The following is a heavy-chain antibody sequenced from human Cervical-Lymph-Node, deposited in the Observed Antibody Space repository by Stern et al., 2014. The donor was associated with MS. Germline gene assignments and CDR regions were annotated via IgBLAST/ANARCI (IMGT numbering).Heavy chain of an antibody. D-gene: IGHD6-13*01. Sequence: QVQLQESGPGLVKPSETLSLTCTVSGGSISSYYWSWIRQPPGKGLEWIGYFYYSGSTNYNPSLKRRVTISVDTSKNQFSLKLSSVTAADTAVYYCAREALAAGGLDYWGQGTLVTVSS. J-gene: IGHJ4*02. CDR3: AREALAAGGLDY. V-gene: IGHV4-59*01. CDR2: FYYSGST. CDR1: GGSISSYY.